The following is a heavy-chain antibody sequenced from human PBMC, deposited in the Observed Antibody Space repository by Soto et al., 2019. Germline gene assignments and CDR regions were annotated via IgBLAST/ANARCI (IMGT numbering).Heavy chain of an antibody. CDR3: CGRGGDSLQDI. CDR1: GFNFSGSA. CDR2: IRGRAKKYAT. Sequence: PGGSLKLSCTGLGFNFSGSALHWVRQPSGKGLEWVGRIRGRAKKYATSYAASVRGRFYLSRDDSKNTAFLQMNSLRDEDTGVYFCCGRGGDSLQDIWGQGTLVTDSS. J-gene: IGHJ4*02. V-gene: IGHV3-73*01. D-gene: IGHD4-17*01.